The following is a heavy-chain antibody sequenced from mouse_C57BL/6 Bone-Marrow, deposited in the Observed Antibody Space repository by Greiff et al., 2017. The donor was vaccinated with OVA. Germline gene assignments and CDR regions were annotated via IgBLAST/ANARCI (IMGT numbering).Heavy chain of an antibody. CDR1: GYTFTSYW. J-gene: IGHJ1*03. Sequence: KQPGAELVKPGASVKLSCKASGYTFTSYWMHWVKQRPGQGLEWIGMIHPNSGSTNYNEKFKSKATLTVDKSSSTAYMQLSSLTSEDSAVYYCASSYWYFDVWGTGTTVTVSS. CDR2: IHPNSGST. V-gene: IGHV1-64*01. CDR3: ASSYWYFDV.